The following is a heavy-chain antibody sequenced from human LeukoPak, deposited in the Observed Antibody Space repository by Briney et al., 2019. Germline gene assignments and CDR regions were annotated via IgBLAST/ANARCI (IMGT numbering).Heavy chain of an antibody. Sequence: GGSLRLSCAASGFTFSSYGMHWVRQAPGKGLEWVAVISYDGSNKYYADSVKGRFTISRDNSKNTLYLQMNSLRAEDTAVYYCAKDHDGDYGSDWYFDLWGRGTLVTVSS. CDR2: ISYDGSNK. CDR3: AKDHDGDYGSDWYFDL. J-gene: IGHJ2*01. CDR1: GFTFSSYG. V-gene: IGHV3-30*18. D-gene: IGHD4-17*01.